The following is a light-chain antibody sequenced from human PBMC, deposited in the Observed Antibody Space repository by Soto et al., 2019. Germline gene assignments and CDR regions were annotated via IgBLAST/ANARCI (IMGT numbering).Light chain of an antibody. J-gene: IGKJ1*01. CDR1: QSVRDN. Sequence: DIVMTQSPDTLSGSPGERVTLSCRASQSVRDNLAWYQQKPGQAPRLLIYDISTRATGIPTRFSGSGSGTEFTLTISRLEPEDFAVYYCQQYRRSPRTFGQGTKVDI. CDR2: DIS. CDR3: QQYRRSPRT. V-gene: IGKV3D-15*01.